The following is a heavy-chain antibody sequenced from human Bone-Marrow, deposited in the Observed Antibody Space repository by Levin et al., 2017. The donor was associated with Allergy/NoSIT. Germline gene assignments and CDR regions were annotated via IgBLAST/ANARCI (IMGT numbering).Heavy chain of an antibody. Sequence: GGSLRLSCVVSGFTVSTNDMNWVRLAPGKGLEWVSVFYRDGGAYYADSVKGRFTISKDNSKNTLDLQMDSLRVEDTAVYYCARGSRYCSGGRCSAGTFDHWGQGALVIVSS. CDR1: GFTVSTND. J-gene: IGHJ4*02. CDR2: FYRDGGA. CDR3: ARGSRYCSGGRCSAGTFDH. D-gene: IGHD2-15*01. V-gene: IGHV3-53*01.